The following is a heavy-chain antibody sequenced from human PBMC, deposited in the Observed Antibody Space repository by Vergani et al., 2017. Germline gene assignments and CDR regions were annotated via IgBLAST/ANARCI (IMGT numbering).Heavy chain of an antibody. Sequence: QVQLQESGPGLVKPSETLSLTCTVSGGYISSYYWSWSRQPPGKGLELVGYIYYSGSTNYNTSRKSRVTIAVDTSKTQFSLKLSSVTAADTAVYYCARGRKVTAFDYWGQGTLVTVSS. CDR3: ARGRKVTAFDY. V-gene: IGHV4-59*01. J-gene: IGHJ4*02. D-gene: IGHD2-21*02. CDR1: GGYISSYY. CDR2: IYYSGST.